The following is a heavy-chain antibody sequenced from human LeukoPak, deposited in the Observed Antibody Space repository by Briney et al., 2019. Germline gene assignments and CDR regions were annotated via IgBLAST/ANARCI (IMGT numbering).Heavy chain of an antibody. CDR2: INHSGST. D-gene: IGHD6-13*01. CDR3: ARRSSRFDP. J-gene: IGHJ5*02. V-gene: IGHV4-34*01. Sequence: SETLSLTCAVYGGSFSGYYWSWIRQPPGKGLEWIGEINHSGSTNYNPSLKSRVTISVDTSKNQFSLRLSSVTAADTAVYYCARRSSRFDPWGQGTLVTVSS. CDR1: GGSFSGYY.